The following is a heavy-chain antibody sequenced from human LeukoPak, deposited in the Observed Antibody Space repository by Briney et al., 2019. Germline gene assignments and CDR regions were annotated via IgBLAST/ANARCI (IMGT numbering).Heavy chain of an antibody. J-gene: IGHJ4*02. CDR2: IYPGDSDT. CDR1: GYSFTSNW. V-gene: IGHV5-51*01. Sequence: GESLKISCNGSGYSFTSNWISWVRQMPGKGLEWMGTIYPGDSDTRYSPSFQGQVTISADKSISTAYLQWSSLKASDTAMYYCAKSTYFDYWGQGTLVTVSS. CDR3: AKSTYFDY.